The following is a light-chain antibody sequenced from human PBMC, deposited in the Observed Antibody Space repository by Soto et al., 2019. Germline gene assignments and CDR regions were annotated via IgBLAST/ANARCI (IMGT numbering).Light chain of an antibody. CDR3: QQYTYWPRT. V-gene: IGKV3-15*01. J-gene: IGKJ1*01. Sequence: EIVMTQSPAALSVSPGERATLSCRASQSVGANLAWYQQKPGQAPRLLIYGASTRAAGISPRFSGGGSGTEFTLTISSLQSEAFGVYYCQQYTYWPRTFGQGTK. CDR1: QSVGAN. CDR2: GAS.